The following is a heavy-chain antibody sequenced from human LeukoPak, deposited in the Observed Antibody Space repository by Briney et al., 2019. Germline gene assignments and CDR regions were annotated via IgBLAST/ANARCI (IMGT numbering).Heavy chain of an antibody. V-gene: IGHV3-30*02. J-gene: IGHJ4*02. Sequence: PGGSLRLSCAASGFTFSGYGMHWVRQAPGKGLEWVAFIRYDGSNKYYADSVKGRFSISRDNSKKTVSLQMNSLRAEDTAVYFCAKDAQRGFDYSNSLQYWGQGILVTVSS. D-gene: IGHD4-11*01. CDR2: IRYDGSNK. CDR3: AKDAQRGFDYSNSLQY. CDR1: GFTFSGYG.